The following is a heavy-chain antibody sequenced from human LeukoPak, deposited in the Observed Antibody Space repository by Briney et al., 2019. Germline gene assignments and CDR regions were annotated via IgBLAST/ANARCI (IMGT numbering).Heavy chain of an antibody. V-gene: IGHV4-34*01. J-gene: IGHJ4*02. CDR1: GGSFSGYY. D-gene: IGHD6-6*01. CDR3: ANLIAARPDY. CDR2: INHSGST. Sequence: SETLSLTCAVYGGSFSGYYWSWIRQPPGKGLEWIGEINHSGSTNYNPSLKSRVTISVDTSENQFSLKLSSVTAADTAVYYCANLIAARPDYWGQGTLVTVSS.